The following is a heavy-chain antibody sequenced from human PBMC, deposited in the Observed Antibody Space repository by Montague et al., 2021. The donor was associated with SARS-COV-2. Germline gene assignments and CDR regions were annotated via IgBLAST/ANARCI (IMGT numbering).Heavy chain of an antibody. CDR1: GGSISSSSYY. D-gene: IGHD6-19*01. CDR3: ARLKRGCVVVAGPYYFDV. V-gene: IGHV4-39*01. J-gene: IGHJ4*02. Sequence: SETLSLTCTVSGGSISSSSYYWGWIRQPPGKGLEWIGSIFYSGSTYYNPSLKSRVTISVDTSKNQFSLKLSSVTAADTAVYYCARLKRGCVVVAGPYYFDVWGQGTLVTVSS. CDR2: IFYSGST.